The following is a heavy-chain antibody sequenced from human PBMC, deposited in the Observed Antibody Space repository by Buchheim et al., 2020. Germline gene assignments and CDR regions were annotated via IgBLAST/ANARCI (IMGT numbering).Heavy chain of an antibody. J-gene: IGHJ6*02. CDR3: AVLAREYYGMDV. CDR1: GGSFSGYY. CDR2: INHSGST. Sequence: QVQLQQRGAGLLKPSETLSLTCAVYGGSFSGYYWSWIRQPPGKGLEWIGEINHSGSTNYNPSLKSRVTISVDTSKKQFSLKLSSVTAADTAVYYCAVLAREYYGMDVWGQGTT. V-gene: IGHV4-34*01. D-gene: IGHD3-10*02.